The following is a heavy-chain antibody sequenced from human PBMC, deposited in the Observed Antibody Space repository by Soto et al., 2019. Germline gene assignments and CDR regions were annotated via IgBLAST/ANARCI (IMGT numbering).Heavy chain of an antibody. Sequence: ASVKVSCTASGYTFTSYYMHWVRQAPGQGLEWMGIINPSGGSTSYAQKFQGRVTMTRDTSTSTVYMELSSLRSEDTAVYYCARNAYNWNDPSGDYYMDVWGKGTTVTVSS. CDR3: ARNAYNWNDPSGDYYMDV. CDR2: INPSGGST. CDR1: GYTFTSYY. J-gene: IGHJ6*03. V-gene: IGHV1-46*03. D-gene: IGHD1-1*01.